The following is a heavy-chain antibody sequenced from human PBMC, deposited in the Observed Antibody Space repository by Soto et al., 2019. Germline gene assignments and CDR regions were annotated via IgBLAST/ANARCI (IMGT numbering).Heavy chain of an antibody. D-gene: IGHD1-26*01. V-gene: IGHV1-18*03. CDR3: ARDLGGQIVDY. CDR2: ISGYNGHT. J-gene: IGHJ4*02. CDR1: GYTFTSYG. Sequence: QVQLVQSGAEVKKPGASVKVSCKASGYTFTSYGISWVRQAPGQGREWMGWISGYNGHTKYAQKLQGRVTMTTETSTSTAYMELRSLRSDDMAVYYCARDLGGQIVDYWGQGTLVTVSS.